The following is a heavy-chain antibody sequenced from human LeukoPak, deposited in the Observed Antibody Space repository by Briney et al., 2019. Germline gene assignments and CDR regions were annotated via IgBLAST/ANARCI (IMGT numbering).Heavy chain of an antibody. J-gene: IGHJ4*02. CDR1: GFTFDDYA. D-gene: IGHD6-19*01. CDR2: ISWNSGSI. CDR3: AKNGGWYSGGFDY. Sequence: PGGSLRLSCAASGFTFDDYAMHWVRQAPGKGLEWVSGISWNSGSIGYADSVKGRFTISRDNAKNSLYLQMNSLRAEDTALYYCAKNGGWYSGGFDYWGQGTLVTVSS. V-gene: IGHV3-9*01.